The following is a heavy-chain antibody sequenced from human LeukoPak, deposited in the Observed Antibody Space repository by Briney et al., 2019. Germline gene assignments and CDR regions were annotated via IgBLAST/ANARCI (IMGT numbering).Heavy chain of an antibody. J-gene: IGHJ6*02. CDR3: ARGSRDYGDFYYYYGMDV. D-gene: IGHD4-17*01. V-gene: IGHV1-69*10. CDR1: GGTFSSYA. Sequence: ASVTVSCTASGGTFSSYAISWVRQAPGQGLEWMGRIIPILGIANYAQKFQGRVTITADKSTSTAYMELSSLRSEDTAVYYCARGSRDYGDFYYYYGMDVWGQGTTVTVSS. CDR2: IIPILGIA.